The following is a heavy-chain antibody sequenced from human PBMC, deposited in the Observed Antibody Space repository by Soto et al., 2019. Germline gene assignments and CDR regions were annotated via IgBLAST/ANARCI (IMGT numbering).Heavy chain of an antibody. CDR3: ARDNYGGRPDF. J-gene: IGHJ4*02. D-gene: IGHD2-15*01. V-gene: IGHV4-31*02. CDR1: DGSICGRAHY. CDR2: IFFSGDT. Sequence: SDGSICGRAHYRTRIRQRPGKGLEWIGKIFFSGDTHYNPALKSRLFFSIDTANNQFSLKLTSVTPADTAIYYCARDNYGGRPDFWGPGTLVPGSS.